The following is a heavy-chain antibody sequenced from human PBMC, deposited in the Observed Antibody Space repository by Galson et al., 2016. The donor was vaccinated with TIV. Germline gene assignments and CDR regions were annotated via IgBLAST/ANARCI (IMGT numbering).Heavy chain of an antibody. Sequence: SLRLSCAASGFTFNTYKMNWVRQAPGKGLEWISSISSRGTYTHYADSIKVRVTTSRDTANNSLYLQMNGRRDEDTAVYYCARDGARIGAHSAFDIWGRGTMVTVSS. CDR1: GFTFNTYK. CDR3: ARDGARIGAHSAFDI. V-gene: IGHV3-21*06. D-gene: IGHD3-16*01. CDR2: ISSRGTYT. J-gene: IGHJ3*02.